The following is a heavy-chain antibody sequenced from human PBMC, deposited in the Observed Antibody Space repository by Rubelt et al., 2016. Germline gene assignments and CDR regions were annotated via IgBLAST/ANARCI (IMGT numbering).Heavy chain of an antibody. J-gene: IGHJ4*03. CDR2: ISGSGGIT. V-gene: IGHV3-23*01. CDR3: AKADDYANGSGNDH. D-gene: IGHD3-16*01. Sequence: GLEWVSAISGSGGITYYADSVKGRFTLSRDISKNTVYLQMNSLRAEDTAVYYCAKADDYANGSGNDHWGQGTLVTVSS.